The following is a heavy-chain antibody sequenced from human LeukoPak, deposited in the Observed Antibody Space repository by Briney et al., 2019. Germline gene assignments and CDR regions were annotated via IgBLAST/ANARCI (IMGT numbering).Heavy chain of an antibody. J-gene: IGHJ6*02. CDR1: GFTFSSYA. V-gene: IGHV3-23*01. D-gene: IGHD3-3*01. CDR3: AKDSWSGYFYYYYGMDV. CDR2: IGGSGGST. Sequence: PGGSLRLSCAASGFTFSSYAMSWVRQAPGKGLEWVSAIGGSGGSTYYADSVKGRFTISRDNSKNTLYLQMNSLRAEDTAVYYCAKDSWSGYFYYYYGMDVWGQGTTVTVSS.